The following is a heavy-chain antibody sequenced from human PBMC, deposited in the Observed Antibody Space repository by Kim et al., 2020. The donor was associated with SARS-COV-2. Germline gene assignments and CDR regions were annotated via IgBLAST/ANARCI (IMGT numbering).Heavy chain of an antibody. J-gene: IGHJ4*02. V-gene: IGHV3-30*15. CDR2: YDGSNK. D-gene: IGHD3-10*01. Sequence: YDGSNKEYADSVRGRFTISRDSSKNTVSLHLSSLRRDDTAVYYCVTSGDAYWGQGTLVSVSS. CDR3: VTSGDAY.